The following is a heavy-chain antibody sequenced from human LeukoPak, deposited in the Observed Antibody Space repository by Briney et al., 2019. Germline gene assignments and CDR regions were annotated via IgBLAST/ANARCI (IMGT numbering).Heavy chain of an antibody. CDR1: GFTFSSYA. V-gene: IGHV3-23*01. CDR2: ISGSGGST. CDR3: AKDVGYYDSSGYYFGY. D-gene: IGHD3-22*01. Sequence: GGSLRLSCAASGFTFSSYAMSWVRQAPGKGLEWVSAISGSGGSTYYAGSVKGRFTISRDNSKNTLYLQMNSLRAEDTAVYYCAKDVGYYDSSGYYFGYWGQGTLVTVSS. J-gene: IGHJ4*02.